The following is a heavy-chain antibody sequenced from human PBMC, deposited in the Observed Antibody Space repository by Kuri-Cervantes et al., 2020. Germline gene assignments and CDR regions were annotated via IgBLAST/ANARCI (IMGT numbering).Heavy chain of an antibody. CDR1: GFTFSSYA. J-gene: IGHJ4*02. D-gene: IGHD3-10*01. CDR2: ISSNGGST. Sequence: GESLKISCAASGFTFSSYAMHWVRQAPGKGLEYVSAISSNGGSTYYANSVKGRFTISRDDSMNTLYLQMNSLRAEDSAVYYCAREPSGINAGAVDYWGQGTLVTVSS. CDR3: AREPSGINAGAVDY. V-gene: IGHV3-64*01.